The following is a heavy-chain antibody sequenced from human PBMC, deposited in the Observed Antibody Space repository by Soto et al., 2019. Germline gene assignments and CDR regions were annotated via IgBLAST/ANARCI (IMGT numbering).Heavy chain of an antibody. J-gene: IGHJ6*02. D-gene: IGHD3-3*01. CDR3: AKEPVSITIFGVNGMDV. CDR2: IYYSGST. V-gene: IGHV4-30-4*01. Sequence: QVQLQESGPGLVKPSQNLSLTCTVSGGSISSGDYYWSWIRQPPGKGLEWIGYIYYSGSTYYNPSLKSRVTISVDTSKNQFSLKLSSVTAADTAVYYCAKEPVSITIFGVNGMDVWGQGTTVTVSS. CDR1: GGSISSGDYY.